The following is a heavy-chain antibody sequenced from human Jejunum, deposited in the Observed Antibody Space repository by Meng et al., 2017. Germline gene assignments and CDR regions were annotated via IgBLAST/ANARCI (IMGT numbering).Heavy chain of an antibody. CDR1: GFTFSIAW. V-gene: IGHV3-15*01. Sequence: EVQLVESGGGVTTPGGSRRLSCAASGFTFSIAWMSWVRQAPGKGLEWVGRIKSKIDGETTDYAAPVKGRFTISRDDSKNTLYLQMNSLETEDTAVYYCSHCAGDPAEYFQDWGQGALVTVSS. J-gene: IGHJ1*01. CDR2: IKSKIDGETT. CDR3: SHCAGDPAEYFQD. D-gene: IGHD2-21*02.